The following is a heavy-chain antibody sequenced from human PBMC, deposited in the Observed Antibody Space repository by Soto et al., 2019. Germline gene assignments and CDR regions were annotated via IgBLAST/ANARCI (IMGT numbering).Heavy chain of an antibody. CDR1: GYIFTSYT. Sequence: QVQLVQSGAEVKKPGASVKVSCKASGYIFTSYTTHWVRQAPGQRLEWMGWINAGNGDTKYSQKFQGRVAITRDTSASTAYMELSRLRSEDTAVYYCARDLGYDILGWFDPWGQGTLVTVSS. V-gene: IGHV1-3*01. CDR3: ARDLGYDILGWFDP. CDR2: INAGNGDT. J-gene: IGHJ5*02. D-gene: IGHD3-9*01.